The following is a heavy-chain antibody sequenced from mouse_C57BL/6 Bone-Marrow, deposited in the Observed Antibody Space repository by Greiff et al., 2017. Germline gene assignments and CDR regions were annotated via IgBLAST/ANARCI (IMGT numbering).Heavy chain of an antibody. CDR2: IHPNSGST. D-gene: IGHD2-1*01. J-gene: IGHJ4*01. Sequence: QVQLKQPGAELVKPGASVKLSCKASGYTFTSYWMHWVKQRPGQGLEWIGMIHPNSGSTNYNEKFKSKATLTVDKSSSTAYMQLSSLTSEDSAVYYCARLGGNYLLDYWGQGTSVTVSS. CDR3: ARLGGNYLLDY. V-gene: IGHV1-64*01. CDR1: GYTFTSYW.